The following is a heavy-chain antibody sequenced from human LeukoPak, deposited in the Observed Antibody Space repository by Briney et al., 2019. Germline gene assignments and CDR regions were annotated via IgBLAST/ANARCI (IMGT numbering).Heavy chain of an antibody. Sequence: PSETLSLTCTVYGDSISDVSFYWGWIRQPPGEGLEWIGSIYYSGSTYYNQSLKSRVTISVDTSKNQFSLKLSSVTAADTAVYFCARHSRGYYYGSGSSARDDYWGQGTLVTVSS. CDR1: GDSISDVSFY. J-gene: IGHJ4*02. V-gene: IGHV4-39*01. D-gene: IGHD3-10*01. CDR2: IYYSGST. CDR3: ARHSRGYYYGSGSSARDDY.